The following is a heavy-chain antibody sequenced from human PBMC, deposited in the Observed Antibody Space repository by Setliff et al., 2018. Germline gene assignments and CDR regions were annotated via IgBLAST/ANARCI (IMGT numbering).Heavy chain of an antibody. CDR1: GGSVKSHY. V-gene: IGHV4-59*02. CDR3: ARDRTYYASGTYTRWFDY. D-gene: IGHD3-10*01. Sequence: SETLSLTCTVSGGSVKSHYWSWIRQTPEKGLEWIGFVFYSGDTRYNPSLKSRVTMSIDTSMNQFSLNLNSVTAADTAVYYCARDRTYYASGTYTRWFDYWGQGSLVTVSS. CDR2: VFYSGDT. J-gene: IGHJ4*02.